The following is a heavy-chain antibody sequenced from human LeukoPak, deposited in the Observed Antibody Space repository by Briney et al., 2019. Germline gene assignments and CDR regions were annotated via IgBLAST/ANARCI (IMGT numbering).Heavy chain of an antibody. Sequence: PGGSLRLSCAASGFTFSSYGRHWVRQAPGKGLEWVAFIRYDGSNKYYADSVKGRFTISRDNSKNTLYLQMNSLRAEDTAVYYCAKVRIAAAGWFDYRGQGTLVTVSS. CDR1: GFTFSSYG. CDR3: AKVRIAAAGWFDY. V-gene: IGHV3-30*02. D-gene: IGHD6-13*01. CDR2: IRYDGSNK. J-gene: IGHJ4*02.